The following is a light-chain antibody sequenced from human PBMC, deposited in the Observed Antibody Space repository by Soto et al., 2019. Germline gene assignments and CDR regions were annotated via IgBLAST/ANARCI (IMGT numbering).Light chain of an antibody. Sequence: QSALTQPASVSGSLGQSITISCTGTTRDIAGYNYISWYQQRPGTAPKLLIYDNTDRPSGVPDRFSGSKSGTSASLAITGLQAEDEADYYCQSYDSGLGGYVIFGGGTKLTVL. CDR1: TRDIAGYNY. J-gene: IGLJ2*01. CDR2: DNT. V-gene: IGLV2-14*03. CDR3: QSYDSGLGGYVI.